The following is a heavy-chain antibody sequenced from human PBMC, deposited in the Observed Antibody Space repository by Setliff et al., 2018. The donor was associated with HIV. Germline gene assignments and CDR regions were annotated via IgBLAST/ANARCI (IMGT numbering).Heavy chain of an antibody. V-gene: IGHV4-34*01. CDR2: INHSGST. J-gene: IGHJ1*01. D-gene: IGHD6-19*01. CDR1: GGSFNGYS. CDR3: ARRLGSGGFGYFQH. Sequence: PSETRSLTCAVYGGSFNGYSWTWIRQPPGKGLEWIGGINHSGSTNYNTSLKSRVTISVDTSKSQFSLSLTSVTAADTAVYYCARRLGSGGFGYFQHWGQGTRCTVSS.